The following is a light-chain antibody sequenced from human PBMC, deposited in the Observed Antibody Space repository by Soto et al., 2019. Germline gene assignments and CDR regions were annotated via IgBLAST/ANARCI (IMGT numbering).Light chain of an antibody. CDR1: SSDVGGYNY. J-gene: IGLJ2*01. CDR3: SSYTHSTPLYVL. Sequence: QSALTQPASVSGSPGQSITISCTGTSSDVGGYNYVSWYQQHPGKAPKLIIYEVSNQPSGVSNRFSGSKSGNTASLTIAGLQAEDEADYYCSSYTHSTPLYVLLGGGTKLTVL. V-gene: IGLV2-14*01. CDR2: EVS.